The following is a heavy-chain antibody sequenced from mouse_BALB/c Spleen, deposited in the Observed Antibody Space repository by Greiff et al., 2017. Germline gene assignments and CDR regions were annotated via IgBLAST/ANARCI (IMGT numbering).Heavy chain of an antibody. Sequence: VQLKQSGAELVKPGASVKLSCTASGFNIKDTYMHWVKQRPEQGLEWIGRIDPANGNTKYDPKFQGKATITADTSSNTAYLQLSSLTSEDTAVYYCARAYGSSFHWYFDVWGAGTTVTVSS. CDR2: IDPANGNT. J-gene: IGHJ1*01. CDR1: GFNIKDTY. V-gene: IGHV14-3*02. D-gene: IGHD1-1*01. CDR3: ARAYGSSFHWYFDV.